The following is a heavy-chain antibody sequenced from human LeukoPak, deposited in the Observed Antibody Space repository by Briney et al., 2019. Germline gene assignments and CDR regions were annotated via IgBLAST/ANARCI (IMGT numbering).Heavy chain of an antibody. J-gene: IGHJ4*02. Sequence: GGSLRLSCAASGFTSSSYAMHWVRQAPGKGLEWVAVISYDGSNKYYADSVKGRFTISRDNSKNTLYLQMNSLRAEDTAVYYCARDDYDFWSGYYALGYWGQGTLVTVSS. D-gene: IGHD3-3*01. CDR2: ISYDGSNK. V-gene: IGHV3-30*01. CDR1: GFTSSSYA. CDR3: ARDDYDFWSGYYALGY.